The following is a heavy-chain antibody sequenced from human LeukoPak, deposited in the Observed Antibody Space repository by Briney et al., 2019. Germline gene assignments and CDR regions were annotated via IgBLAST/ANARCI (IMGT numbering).Heavy chain of an antibody. CDR3: ARVYGYYDSSGYYSL. Sequence: ASVKVSCKASGYTFTSYGISWVRQAPGQGLEWMGWISAYNGNTNYAQKLQGRVTMTTDTSTSTAYMELRSLRSDDTAVYYCARVYGYYDSSGYYSLWGQGTLVTVSS. CDR1: GYTFTSYG. D-gene: IGHD3-22*01. V-gene: IGHV1-18*01. CDR2: ISAYNGNT. J-gene: IGHJ4*02.